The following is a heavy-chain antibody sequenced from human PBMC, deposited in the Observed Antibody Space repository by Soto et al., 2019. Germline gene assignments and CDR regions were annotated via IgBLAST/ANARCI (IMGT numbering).Heavy chain of an antibody. Sequence: SETLSLTCTVSGGSISSYYWSWIRQPPGKGLEWIGYIYYSGSTNYNPSIKSRVTISVDTSKNQFSLKLSSVTAADTAVFYCARGAYYYDSSGSWGWFDPWGQGTLVTVS. CDR3: ARGAYYYDSSGSWGWFDP. J-gene: IGHJ5*02. D-gene: IGHD3-22*01. V-gene: IGHV4-59*01. CDR2: IYYSGST. CDR1: GGSISSYY.